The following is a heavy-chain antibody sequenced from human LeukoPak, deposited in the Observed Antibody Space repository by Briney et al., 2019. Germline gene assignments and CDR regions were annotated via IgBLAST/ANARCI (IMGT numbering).Heavy chain of an antibody. CDR1: GGTFSSYA. CDR3: AREILAPGKTHEY. Sequence: SVKVSCKASGGTFSSYAISWVRQAPGQGLEWMGGIIPIFGTANYAQKFQGRVTITADKSTSTAYMELSSLRSEDTAMYYCAREILAPGKTHEYWGQGTLVTVSS. V-gene: IGHV1-69*06. CDR2: IIPIFGTA. J-gene: IGHJ4*02.